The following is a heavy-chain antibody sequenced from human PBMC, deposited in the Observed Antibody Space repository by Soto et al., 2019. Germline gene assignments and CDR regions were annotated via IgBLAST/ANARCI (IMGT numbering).Heavy chain of an antibody. Sequence: QVQLVESGGGVVQPGRSLRLSCAASGFTFSNYGMHWVRQAPGKGLAWVAVISYDGSNEYYADSVKGRFTISRDNSKNTRDLHMNSLRAEDTSMYYCAKAPHNWNALYYGMDVWGQGTPVTVSS. CDR2: ISYDGSNE. D-gene: IGHD1-1*01. J-gene: IGHJ6*02. CDR3: AKAPHNWNALYYGMDV. CDR1: GFTFSNYG. V-gene: IGHV3-30*18.